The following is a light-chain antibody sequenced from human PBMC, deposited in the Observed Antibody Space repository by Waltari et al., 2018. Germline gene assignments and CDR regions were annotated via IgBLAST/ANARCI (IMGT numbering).Light chain of an antibody. J-gene: IGLJ3*02. CDR1: RNYVGSYSL. Sequence: SAPTPPASVSGSPGQSITLSCIGVRNYVGSYSLFSWYQPPPDKAPKLLIYDDIKRPSGVSDRFSGSRSGNTASLTISGLQAEDEADYFCSSYAGDRTWVFGGGTKLSVL. CDR3: SSYAGDRTWV. CDR2: DDI. V-gene: IGLV2-23*01.